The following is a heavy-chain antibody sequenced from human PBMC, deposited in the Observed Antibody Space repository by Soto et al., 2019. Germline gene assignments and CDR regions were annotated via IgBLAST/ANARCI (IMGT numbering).Heavy chain of an antibody. V-gene: IGHV3-48*01. J-gene: IGHJ5*02. CDR1: GFTFSSYS. CDR3: ARDRLDRLSIAAAVNWFDP. D-gene: IGHD6-13*01. Sequence: GGLRLSCAASGFTFSSYSMNWVRQAPGKGLEWVSYISSSSSTIYYADSVKGRFTISRDNAKNSLYLQMNSLRAEDTAVYYCARDRLDRLSIAAAVNWFDPWGQGTLVTVSS. CDR2: ISSSSSTI.